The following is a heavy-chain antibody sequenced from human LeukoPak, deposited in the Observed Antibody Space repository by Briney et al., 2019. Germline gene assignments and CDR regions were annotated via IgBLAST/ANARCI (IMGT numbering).Heavy chain of an antibody. CDR2: IYHSGST. V-gene: IGHV4-38-2*02. Sequence: SETLSLTCTVSGYSISSGYYWGWIRQPPGKGLEWIGSIYHSGSTYYNPSLKSRVTISVDTSKNQFSLKLSSETAADTAVYYCGRDAKSIGIDYWGQGTLVTVSS. CDR1: GYSISSGYY. J-gene: IGHJ4*02. CDR3: GRDAKSIGIDY. D-gene: IGHD1-26*01.